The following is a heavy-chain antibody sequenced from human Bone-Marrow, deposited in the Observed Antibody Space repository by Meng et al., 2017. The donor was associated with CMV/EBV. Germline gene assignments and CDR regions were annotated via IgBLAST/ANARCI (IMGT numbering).Heavy chain of an antibody. CDR1: TFISYA. CDR2: INAGTGHT. D-gene: IGHD6-25*01. CDR3: ARDLLAAVGAYYYYGMDV. Sequence: TFISYAIHWVRQAPGQRLEWMGWINAGTGHTKYSQNFQGRVTITRDTSASTAYMEVSSLRSEDTAVYYCARDLLAAVGAYYYYGMDVWGQGTTVTVSS. V-gene: IGHV1-3*01. J-gene: IGHJ6*02.